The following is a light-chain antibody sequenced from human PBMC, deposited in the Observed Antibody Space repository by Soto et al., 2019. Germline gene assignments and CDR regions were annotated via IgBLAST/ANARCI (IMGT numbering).Light chain of an antibody. J-gene: IGKJ5*01. CDR1: QGISSA. Sequence: AIQLTQSPSSLSASVGDRVTITCRASQGISSALAWYQQKPGKAHKLLIYDASSFESGAPSRFSGRGSGTDFTLTISSLQPEDFATSYCQEFNSYPRTFGQGTRLEIK. CDR3: QEFNSYPRT. CDR2: DAS. V-gene: IGKV1-13*02.